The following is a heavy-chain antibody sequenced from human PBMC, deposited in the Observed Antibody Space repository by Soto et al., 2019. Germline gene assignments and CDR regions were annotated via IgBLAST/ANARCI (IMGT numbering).Heavy chain of an antibody. CDR1: GFTFSSYW. V-gene: IGHV3-7*01. CDR3: ARSGGVQGGGDIVVVPAGLYYFDY. J-gene: IGHJ4*02. D-gene: IGHD2-2*01. Sequence: GGSLRLSCAASGFTFSSYWMSWVRQAPGKGLEWVANIKQDGSEKYYVDSVKGRFTISRDNAKNSLYLQMNSLRAEDTAVYYCARSGGVQGGGDIVVVPAGLYYFDYWGQGTLVTVSS. CDR2: IKQDGSEK.